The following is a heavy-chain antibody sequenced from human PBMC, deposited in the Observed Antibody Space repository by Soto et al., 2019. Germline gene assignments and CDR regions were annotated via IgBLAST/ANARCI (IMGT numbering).Heavy chain of an antibody. CDR2: INWKSDI. D-gene: IGHD1-7*01. CDR1: GCTFDDNA. Sequence: GGSLRLSCAVSGCTFDDNAMHWVRQAPEKGLEWVSGINWKSDIGYADSVKGRFTISRDNAENSLYLQMNSLRAEDTAVYYCAKAGITGTTSLLDYWGQGTLVTVSS. V-gene: IGHV3-9*01. CDR3: AKAGITGTTSLLDY. J-gene: IGHJ4*02.